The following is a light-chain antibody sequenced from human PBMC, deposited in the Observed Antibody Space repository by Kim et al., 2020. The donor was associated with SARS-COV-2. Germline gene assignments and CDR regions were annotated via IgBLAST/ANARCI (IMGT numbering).Light chain of an antibody. V-gene: IGKV3-20*01. CDR3: QQYKT. CDR2: GAS. CDR1: QSVGSTY. J-gene: IGKJ1*01. Sequence: PGERATLSCRASQSVGSTYLAWYQQKPGQAPRLLISGASSRATGIPDRFSGSGSGTNFTLTISRLEPEDYAVYYCQQYKTFGQGTKVEIK.